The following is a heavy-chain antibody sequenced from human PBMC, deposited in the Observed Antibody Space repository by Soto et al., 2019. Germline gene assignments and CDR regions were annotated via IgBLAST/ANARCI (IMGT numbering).Heavy chain of an antibody. V-gene: IGHV1-18*01. Sequence: QVQLVQSGAEVKKPGASVKVSCKASGYTFTSYGISWVRQAPGQGLEWMGWISAYNGNTNSAQKLQGRVTITTDTDVSAAYRELTSLRFDDPAVYFGAGVDVLRYFDWASVLGVWGQWTTVTVSS. D-gene: IGHD3-9*01. CDR1: GYTFTSYG. CDR2: ISAYNGNT. J-gene: IGHJ6*02. CDR3: AGVDVLRYFDWASVLGV.